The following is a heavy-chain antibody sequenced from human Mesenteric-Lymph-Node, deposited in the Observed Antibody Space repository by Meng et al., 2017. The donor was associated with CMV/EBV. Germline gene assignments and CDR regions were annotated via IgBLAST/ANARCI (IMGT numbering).Heavy chain of an antibody. D-gene: IGHD2-15*01. J-gene: IGHJ4*02. CDR2: ICPDGT. CDR3: VVGHDSRKVAY. CDR1: GFSVSSNY. V-gene: IGHV3-53*01. Sequence: GESLKISCAASGFSVSSNYMSWVRQAPGKGLEWVSVICPDGTHYAGFVKGRFTISRDDSKNIVYLQMNSLGVEDTALYYCVVGHDSRKVAYWGQGTLVTVSS.